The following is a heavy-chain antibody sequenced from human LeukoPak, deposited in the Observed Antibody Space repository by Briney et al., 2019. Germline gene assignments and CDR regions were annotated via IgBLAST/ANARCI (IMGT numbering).Heavy chain of an antibody. Sequence: PSETLSLTCTVSGGSISIFYWSWIRQPPGKGLEWIGDIYYSGTTNYNPSLKSRLTISLDTSKNQFSLRLTSVTGADTAVYYCARIDAVAATPTSFDYWGQGTLVTVSS. D-gene: IGHD6-19*01. CDR1: GGSISIFY. V-gene: IGHV4-59*01. CDR2: IYYSGTT. J-gene: IGHJ4*02. CDR3: ARIDAVAATPTSFDY.